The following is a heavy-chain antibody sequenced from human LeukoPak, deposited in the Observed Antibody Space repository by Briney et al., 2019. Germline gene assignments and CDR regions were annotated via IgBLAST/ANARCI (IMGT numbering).Heavy chain of an antibody. Sequence: PSETLSLTCTVSGGSISSYYWSWIRQPPGKGLEWIGYIYYSGSTNYNPSLKSRVTISVDTSKNQFSLKLSSVTAADTAVYYCARDNGSSWYEGYFQHWGQGTLVTVSS. CDR2: IYYSGST. V-gene: IGHV4-59*01. CDR1: GGSISSYY. CDR3: ARDNGSSWYEGYFQH. J-gene: IGHJ1*01. D-gene: IGHD6-13*01.